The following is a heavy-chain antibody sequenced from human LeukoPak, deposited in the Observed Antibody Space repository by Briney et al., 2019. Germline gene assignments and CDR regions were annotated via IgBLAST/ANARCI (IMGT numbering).Heavy chain of an antibody. J-gene: IGHJ4*02. Sequence: GRSLRLSCTASGFTLSDYGMHWVRQAPGKGLEWVAIIWYDGYNKYYADSVRGRFTISRDNSKNTLYLQMNNLRAEDTAVYYCARDRDRAEFYFDYWGQGTLVTVSS. CDR2: IWYDGYNK. CDR1: GFTLSDYG. D-gene: IGHD1-14*01. V-gene: IGHV3-33*01. CDR3: ARDRDRAEFYFDY.